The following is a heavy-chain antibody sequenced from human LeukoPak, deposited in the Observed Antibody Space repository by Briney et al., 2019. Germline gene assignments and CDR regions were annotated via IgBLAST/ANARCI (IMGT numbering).Heavy chain of an antibody. J-gene: IGHJ4*02. CDR3: AAYYYGSFPPKNFDF. CDR1: GFTFSSYA. V-gene: IGHV3-23*01. Sequence: PGGSLRLSCAASGFTFSSYAMSWVRQAPGKGLEWVSAISGSGGSTYYADSVKARFTISRDNSRNRVYLQMNSLRAEDTALYYCAAYYYGSFPPKNFDFWGPGTPVTVSS. D-gene: IGHD3-10*01. CDR2: ISGSGGST.